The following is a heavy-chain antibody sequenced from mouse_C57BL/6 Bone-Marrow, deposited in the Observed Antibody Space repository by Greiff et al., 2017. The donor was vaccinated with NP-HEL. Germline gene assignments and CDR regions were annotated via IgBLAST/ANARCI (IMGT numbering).Heavy chain of an antibody. CDR2: ISYDGSN. V-gene: IGHV3-6*01. J-gene: IGHJ4*01. D-gene: IGHD2-3*01. CDR3: ARLYDAMDY. CDR1: GYSITSGYY. Sequence: DVHLVESGPGLVKPSQSLSLTCSVTGYSITSGYYWNWIRQFPGNKLEWMGYISYDGSNNYNPSLKNRISITRDTSKNQFFLKLNSVTTEDTATYYCARLYDAMDYWGQGTSVTVSS.